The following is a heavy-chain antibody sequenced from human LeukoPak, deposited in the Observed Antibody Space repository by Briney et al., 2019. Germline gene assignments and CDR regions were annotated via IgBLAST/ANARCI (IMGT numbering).Heavy chain of an antibody. J-gene: IGHJ4*02. CDR2: IYYSGST. CDR1: GDSISSNIYY. CDR3: ARDLSGSYCHD. Sequence: SETLSLTCTVSGDSISSNIYYWACIRQPPGKGLEWIGSIYYSGSTYYNPSLKSRVTISVDTSKNQFSLKLSSVTAADTAVYFCARDLSGSYCHDWGQGTLVTVSS. V-gene: IGHV4-39*07. D-gene: IGHD1-26*01.